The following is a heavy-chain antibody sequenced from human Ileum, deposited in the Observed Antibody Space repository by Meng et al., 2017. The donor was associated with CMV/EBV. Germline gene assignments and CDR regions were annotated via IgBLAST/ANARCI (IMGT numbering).Heavy chain of an antibody. Sequence: GGSLRLSCAASGFTFSDYYMSWVRQAPGKGLEWVANIKQDGSEKYYVDSVKGRFTISRDNAKNSLYLQMNSLRAEDTAVYYCARDAVTVYYYYYYGMDVWGQGTTVTVSS. CDR2: IKQDGSEK. CDR1: GFTFSDYY. D-gene: IGHD4-11*01. J-gene: IGHJ6*02. V-gene: IGHV3-7*01. CDR3: ARDAVTVYYYYYYGMDV.